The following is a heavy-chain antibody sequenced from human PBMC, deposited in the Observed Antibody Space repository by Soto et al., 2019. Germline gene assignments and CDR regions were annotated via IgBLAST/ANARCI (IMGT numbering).Heavy chain of an antibody. V-gene: IGHV1-24*01. J-gene: IGHJ5*02. D-gene: IGHD3-9*01. CDR1: GYTLTELS. CDR3: ARVYDILTSAWLDP. Sequence: ASVKVSCKVSGYTLTELSMHWVRQAPGKGLEWMGGFDPEDGETIYAQKFQGRVTMTEDTSTDTAYMELSSLRVEDTAVYYCARVYDILTSAWLDPWGQGTLVTVSS. CDR2: FDPEDGET.